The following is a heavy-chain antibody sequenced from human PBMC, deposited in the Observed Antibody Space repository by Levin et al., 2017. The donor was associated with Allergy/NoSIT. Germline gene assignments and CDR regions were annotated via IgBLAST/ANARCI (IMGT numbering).Heavy chain of an antibody. J-gene: IGHJ4*02. D-gene: IGHD3-3*01. V-gene: IGHV3-72*01. CDR2: TKNKTESYAT. CDR1: GLTLSDHQ. CDR3: SRSGGPYGAFYD. Sequence: QAGGSLRLSCAASGLTLSDHQMDWVRQAPGKGLEWVARTKNKTESYATEYAASVKGRFIISRHDSKSSLYLQMNSLEDEDTAVYFCSRSGGPYGAFYDWGQGTLVTVSS.